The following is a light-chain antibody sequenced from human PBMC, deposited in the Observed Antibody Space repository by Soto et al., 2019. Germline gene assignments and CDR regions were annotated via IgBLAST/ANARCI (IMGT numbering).Light chain of an antibody. CDR1: TGAVTGGHY. J-gene: IGLJ2*01. Sequence: QAVVTQEPSLTVSPGGTVTLTCGSSTGAVTGGHYPYWFQQKPGQAPRTLIHGTHNRHPWTPARFSGSLLGGRAALTLSGAQPEDEADYYCLLCYGGSYVVFGGGTKLTVL. V-gene: IGLV7-46*01. CDR3: LLCYGGSYVV. CDR2: GTH.